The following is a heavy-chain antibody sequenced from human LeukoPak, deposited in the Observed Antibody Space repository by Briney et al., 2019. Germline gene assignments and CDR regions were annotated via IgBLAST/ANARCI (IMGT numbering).Heavy chain of an antibody. CDR3: ARLVTLVAAWFDP. CDR2: IDPSDSYT. CDR1: GYSFTSYW. J-gene: IGHJ5*02. D-gene: IGHD4-11*01. V-gene: IGHV5-10-1*01. Sequence: GESLRISCKGSGYSFTSYWIIWVRQMPGKGLEWMGRIDPSDSYTNYSPSFQGHVIISADKSINTAYLQWSSLKASDTAMYYCARLVTLVAAWFDPWGRGTLVTVSS.